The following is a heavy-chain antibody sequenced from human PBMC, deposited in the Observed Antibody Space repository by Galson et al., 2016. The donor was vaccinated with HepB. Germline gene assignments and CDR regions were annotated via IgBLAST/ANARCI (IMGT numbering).Heavy chain of an antibody. Sequence: SETLSLTCTVSGGAINSYYWSWIRQPPGKGLEWIGYIYYSGSTYYKPSLKSRVTISVDTSKNQFSLKLSSVTAADTAVYYCARGDNPDYGDYASAYYYMDVWGKGTPVTVPS. V-gene: IGHV4-59*12. J-gene: IGHJ6*03. CDR1: GGAINSYY. CDR3: ARGDNPDYGDYASAYYYMDV. CDR2: IYYSGST. D-gene: IGHD4-17*01.